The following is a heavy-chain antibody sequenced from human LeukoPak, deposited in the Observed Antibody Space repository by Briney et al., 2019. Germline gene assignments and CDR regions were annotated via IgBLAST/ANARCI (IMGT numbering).Heavy chain of an antibody. CDR3: ARVATTSRIYYYYYGMDV. Sequence: ASVKVSCKASGYTFTSYDINWVRQATGQGLEWMGWMNPNSGNTGYAQKFQGRVTMTRNTSISTAYMELSSLRSEDTAVYYCARVATTSRIYYYYYGMDVWGQGTTVTVSS. J-gene: IGHJ6*02. CDR2: MNPNSGNT. V-gene: IGHV1-8*01. D-gene: IGHD5-12*01. CDR1: GYTFTSYD.